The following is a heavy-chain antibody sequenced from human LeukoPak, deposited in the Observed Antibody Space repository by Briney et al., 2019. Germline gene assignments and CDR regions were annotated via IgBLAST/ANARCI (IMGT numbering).Heavy chain of an antibody. J-gene: IGHJ4*02. CDR1: GYTFTSYD. Sequence: GASVKVSCEASGYTFTSYDINWVRQATGQGLEWMGWMNPNSGNTGYAQKFQGRVTMTRNTSISTAYMELSSLRSEDTAVYYCARGSTTVTTLNDYWGQGTLVTVSS. D-gene: IGHD4-17*01. V-gene: IGHV1-8*01. CDR2: MNPNSGNT. CDR3: ARGSTTVTTLNDY.